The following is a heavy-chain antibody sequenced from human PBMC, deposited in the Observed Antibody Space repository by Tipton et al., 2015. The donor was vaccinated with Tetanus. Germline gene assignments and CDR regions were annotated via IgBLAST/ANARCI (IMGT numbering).Heavy chain of an antibody. CDR2: ISGSGGST. D-gene: IGHD6-13*01. V-gene: IGHV3-23*01. CDR3: VRGPHRAAPDAY. J-gene: IGHJ4*02. CDR1: GFTFDDYG. Sequence: GSLRLSCAASGFTFDDYGMHWVRQVPGKGLEWVSGISGSGGSTYYADSVKGRFTISRDNSKNTLYLQMNSLRVEDTAVYYCVRGPHRAAPDAYWGQGTLVIVSS.